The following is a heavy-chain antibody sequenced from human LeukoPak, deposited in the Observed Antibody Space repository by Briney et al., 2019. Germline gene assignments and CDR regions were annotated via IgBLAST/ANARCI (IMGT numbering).Heavy chain of an antibody. CDR1: GYSISSGYY. CDR2: INHSGST. CDR3: ARGIAATIKHYYYYMDV. Sequence: SETLSLTCTVSGYSISSGYYWGWIRQPPGKGLEWIGEINHSGSTNYNPSLKSRVTISVDTSKNQFSLKLSSVTAADTAVYYCARGIAATIKHYYYYMDVWGKGTTVTISS. D-gene: IGHD6-13*01. V-gene: IGHV4-38-2*02. J-gene: IGHJ6*03.